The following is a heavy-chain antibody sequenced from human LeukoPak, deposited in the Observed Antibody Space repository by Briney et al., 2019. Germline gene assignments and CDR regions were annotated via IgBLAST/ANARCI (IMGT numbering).Heavy chain of an antibody. J-gene: IGHJ4*02. CDR1: GFTFSSYA. D-gene: IGHD3-22*01. V-gene: IGHV3-23*01. CDR3: AKDTNHYYDSSGHSYFVPQTVGY. CDR2: ISGSGGST. Sequence: GGSLRLSCAASGFTFSSYAMSWVRQAPGKGLEWVSAISGSGGSTYYADSVKDRFTISRDNSKNTLYLQMNSLRAEDTAVYYCAKDTNHYYDSSGHSYFVPQTVGYWGQGTLVTVSS.